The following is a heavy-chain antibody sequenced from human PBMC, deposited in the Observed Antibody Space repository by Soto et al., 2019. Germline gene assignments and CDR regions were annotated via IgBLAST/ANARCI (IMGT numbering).Heavy chain of an antibody. Sequence: QLVESGGGLVRPGGSLRLSCADSGFTFSSYSMNWVRQAPGKGLEWVSSISSTSSPIFYADSVEGRFAISRDNAKRTLYLQMNSLRVEATAVYYCVRGGRGYTKDDVFDIWGLGTMVTVSS. CDR1: GFTFSSYS. V-gene: IGHV3-21*01. D-gene: IGHD2-2*02. CDR3: VRGGRGYTKDDVFDI. J-gene: IGHJ3*02. CDR2: ISSTSSPI.